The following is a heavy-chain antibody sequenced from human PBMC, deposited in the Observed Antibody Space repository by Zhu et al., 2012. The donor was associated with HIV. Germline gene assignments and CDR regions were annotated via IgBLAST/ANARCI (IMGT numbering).Heavy chain of an antibody. Sequence: QVQLQESGPGLVKPSETLSLTCAVSGYSISRGYYWGWIRQSPGKGLEWIGSIFHGGTTYYKSSLKSRVTISLDMSKNQFSLKLTSVTAADTAVYYCARLDDILTGYIVRGWFDIWGQGTMVTVSS. CDR1: GYSISRGYY. CDR3: ARLDDILTGYIVRGWFDI. CDR2: IFHGGTT. V-gene: IGHV4-38-2*01. D-gene: IGHD3-9*01. J-gene: IGHJ3*02.